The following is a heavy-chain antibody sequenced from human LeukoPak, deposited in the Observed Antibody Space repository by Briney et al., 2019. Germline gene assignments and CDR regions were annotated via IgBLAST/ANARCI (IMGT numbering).Heavy chain of an antibody. CDR2: ISSSSSYI. Sequence: PGGSLRLSCAASGFTFSSYSMNWVRQAPGKGLEWVSSISSSSSYIYYADSVKGRFTISRDNAKNSLYLQMNSLRAEDTAVYYCARTRVGASCYYYGMDVWGQGTTVTVSS. D-gene: IGHD1-26*01. CDR3: ARTRVGASCYYYGMDV. V-gene: IGHV3-21*01. J-gene: IGHJ6*02. CDR1: GFTFSSYS.